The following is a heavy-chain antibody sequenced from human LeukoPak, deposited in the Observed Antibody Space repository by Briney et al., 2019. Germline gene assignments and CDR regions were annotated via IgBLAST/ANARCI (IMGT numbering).Heavy chain of an antibody. Sequence: GRSLRLSCAASGFIVDDYAMHWVRQAPGKGLEWVSSISWNSRTIAYADSVKGRFTIARDNGKNSLYLQMNSLRSEDTALYYCAKDKSSTTKYYGMDVGGQGTTVTVSS. CDR2: ISWNSRTI. CDR1: GFIVDDYA. J-gene: IGHJ6*02. D-gene: IGHD2/OR15-2a*01. V-gene: IGHV3-9*01. CDR3: AKDKSSTTKYYGMDV.